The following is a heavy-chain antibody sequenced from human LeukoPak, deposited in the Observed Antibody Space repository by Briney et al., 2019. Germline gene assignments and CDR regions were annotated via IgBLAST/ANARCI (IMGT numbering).Heavy chain of an antibody. CDR3: ARDRSIAVASEIDY. Sequence: ASVKVSCKASGYTLTSYGITWVRQAPGQGLEWMGWIRAYNGNTIYAQKLQGRVTMTTDTSTSTAYMELRSLRSDDTAVYYCARDRSIAVASEIDYWGQGTLVTVSS. D-gene: IGHD6-19*01. CDR2: IRAYNGNT. V-gene: IGHV1-18*01. J-gene: IGHJ4*02. CDR1: GYTLTSYG.